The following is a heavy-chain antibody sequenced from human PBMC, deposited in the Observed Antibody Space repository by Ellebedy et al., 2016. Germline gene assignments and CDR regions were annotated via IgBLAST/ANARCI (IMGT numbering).Heavy chain of an antibody. V-gene: IGHV4-39*01. CDR3: AKVIGIVGDDS. Sequence: SQTLSLTCAVYGESLSSYYWGWIRQPPGKGLEWIGSIYYSGSTYYYPSLKSRVTISADTSKNQFSLKLSSVTAADTAVYYCAKVIGIVGDDSWGQGTLVTVSS. D-gene: IGHD1-26*01. J-gene: IGHJ4*02. CDR1: GESLSSYY. CDR2: IYYSGST.